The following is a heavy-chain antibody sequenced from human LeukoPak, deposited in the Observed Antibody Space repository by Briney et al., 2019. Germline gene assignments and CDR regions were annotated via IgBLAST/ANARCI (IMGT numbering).Heavy chain of an antibody. J-gene: IGHJ4*02. CDR3: AKEDIAGNGFPFDS. D-gene: IGHD5-12*01. CDR2: ISSSGRSI. Sequence: PGGSLRLSCAASGFTFNIYEMNWVRQAPGKGPEWISYISSSGRSIYYADSVKGRFTISRDNAKHSVYLQMNSLRVEHTAIYYCAKEDIAGNGFPFDSWGQGTMVTVSS. V-gene: IGHV3-48*03. CDR1: GFTFNIYE.